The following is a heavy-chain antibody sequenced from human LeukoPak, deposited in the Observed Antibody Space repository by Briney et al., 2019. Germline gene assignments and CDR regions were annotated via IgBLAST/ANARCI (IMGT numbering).Heavy chain of an antibody. D-gene: IGHD5-18*01. CDR1: GSNFRFYI. Sequence: GGSLRLSCAASGSNFRFYIMNWVRQAPGKGLEWISYISSDAKTVDYADSVKGRFTISRDNAKNSLYLQMSSLSADDTAVYYCARAGSRYGPPNSWGQGTLVTVSS. CDR3: ARAGSRYGPPNS. J-gene: IGHJ4*02. V-gene: IGHV3-48*01. CDR2: ISSDAKTV.